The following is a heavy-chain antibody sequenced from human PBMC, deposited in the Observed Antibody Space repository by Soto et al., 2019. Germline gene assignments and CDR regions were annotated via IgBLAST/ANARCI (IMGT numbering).Heavy chain of an antibody. CDR3: ASVAAKSSYSGMDV. Sequence: QVQLVQSGAEVKKPGSSVKVSCKASGGTFSSYAINWVRQAPGQGLEWMGGIIPIFGTADYAQKFQRRVTITADESTTTAYMQLSSLRSEDTAVYYCASVAAKSSYSGMDVWGQGTTVTVSS. J-gene: IGHJ6*02. V-gene: IGHV1-69*12. CDR1: GGTFSSYA. D-gene: IGHD1-26*01. CDR2: IIPIFGTA.